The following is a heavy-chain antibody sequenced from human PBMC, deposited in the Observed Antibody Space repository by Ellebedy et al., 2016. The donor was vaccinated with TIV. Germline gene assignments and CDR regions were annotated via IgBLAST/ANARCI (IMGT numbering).Heavy chain of an antibody. CDR3: AKDWVVAAAGKADWFDP. CDR1: GFTFSSYA. Sequence: GESLKISCAASGFTFSSYAMSWVRQAPGKGLEWVSAISGSGGSTYYADSVKGRFTISRDNSKNTLYLQMNSLRAEDTAVYYCAKDWVVAAAGKADWFDPWGQGTLVTVSS. J-gene: IGHJ5*02. CDR2: ISGSGGST. V-gene: IGHV3-23*01. D-gene: IGHD6-13*01.